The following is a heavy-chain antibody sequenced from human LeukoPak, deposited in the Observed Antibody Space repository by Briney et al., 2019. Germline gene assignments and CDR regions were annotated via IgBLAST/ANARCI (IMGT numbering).Heavy chain of an antibody. J-gene: IGHJ4*02. CDR3: AKIPVSYSSGWSNLDY. D-gene: IGHD6-19*01. CDR2: ISGSGTGT. V-gene: IGHV3-23*01. Sequence: GGSLRLSCAASGFTFSSFAMSWVRQAPGKGLDWLATISGSGTGTYYADSVKGRFTVSRDNSKNTLYLQMNSLRAKDTAVYYCAKIPVSYSSGWSNLDYWGQGTLVTVSS. CDR1: GFTFSSFA.